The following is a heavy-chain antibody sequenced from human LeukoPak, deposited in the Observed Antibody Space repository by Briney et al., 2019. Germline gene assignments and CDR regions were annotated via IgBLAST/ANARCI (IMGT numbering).Heavy chain of an antibody. V-gene: IGHV3-23*01. CDR3: AKDVFRLVGPTNFDY. CDR2: ISGSGGST. J-gene: IGHJ4*02. CDR1: GFTFSTYA. D-gene: IGHD1-26*01. Sequence: PGGSLRLSCSASGFTFSTYAMSWVRQAPGKGPEWVSAISGSGGSTYYADSVKGRFTISRDTPKNTLYLQMNSLRAEDTAVYYCAKDVFRLVGPTNFDYWGQGTLVTVSP.